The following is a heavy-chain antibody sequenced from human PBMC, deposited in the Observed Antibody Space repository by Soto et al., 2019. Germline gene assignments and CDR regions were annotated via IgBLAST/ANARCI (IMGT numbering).Heavy chain of an antibody. J-gene: IGHJ4*02. CDR3: ARDSPPVDY. CDR2: ISAYNGNT. V-gene: IGHV1-18*01. Sequence: ASVKVCCKASGYTFTNFGISWVRQAPGQGLEWMGWISAYNGNTNYAQKLQGRVTMTTDTSTSTAYMELRSLRSGDTAVYYCARDSPPVDYWGQGTLVTVSS. CDR1: GYTFTNFG.